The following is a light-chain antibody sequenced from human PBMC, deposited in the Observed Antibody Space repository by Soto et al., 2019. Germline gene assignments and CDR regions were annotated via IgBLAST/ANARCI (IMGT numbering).Light chain of an antibody. CDR1: QSVSSSY. CDR3: QQYGSSGT. CDR2: GAS. Sequence: EIVLTQSPGTLSLSPGERSTLSFMASQSVSSSYLALYQQKPGQAPRLLIYGASSRATGIPDRFSGSGSGTDFTLTISRLEPEDFAVYYCQQYGSSGTFGQGTKVDI. V-gene: IGKV3-20*01. J-gene: IGKJ1*01.